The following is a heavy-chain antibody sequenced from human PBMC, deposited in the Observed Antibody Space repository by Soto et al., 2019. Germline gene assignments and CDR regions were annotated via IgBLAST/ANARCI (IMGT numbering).Heavy chain of an antibody. D-gene: IGHD3-16*01. J-gene: IGHJ4*02. CDR3: VCGGNYFVY. CDR2: INQDGSER. Sequence: EVQLVESGGGLVQPGGSLRLSCAASEFTFSKYWMTWVRQSPGKGLEXXXXINQDGSERYYVDSVRGRFTISRDNAKNSLYLQMNSLRAEDTAVYYCVCGGNYFVYWGQGTLVTVSP. V-gene: IGHV3-7*01. CDR1: EFTFSKYW.